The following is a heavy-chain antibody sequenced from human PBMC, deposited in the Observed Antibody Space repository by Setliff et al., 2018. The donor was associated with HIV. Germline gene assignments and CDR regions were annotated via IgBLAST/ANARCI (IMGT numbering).Heavy chain of an antibody. D-gene: IGHD3-16*01. V-gene: IGHV4-61*02. CDR1: GGSISSGNYY. Sequence: PSETLSLTCTVSGGSISSGNYYWSWIRQPAGKGLEWIGRIYTSGSTNYNPSLKSRVTISLDTSKNQFSLNQSSVTAADTAVYYCARRSPGGGYYMDVWGKGTTVTVSS. J-gene: IGHJ6*03. CDR2: IYTSGST. CDR3: ARRSPGGGYYMDV.